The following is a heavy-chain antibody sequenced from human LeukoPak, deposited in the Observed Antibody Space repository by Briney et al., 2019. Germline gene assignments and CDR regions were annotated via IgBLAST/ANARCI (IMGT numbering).Heavy chain of an antibody. CDR3: ARRSFAGGPKPRRKYGSGPNGGYFDY. CDR1: GGSFSGYY. J-gene: IGHJ4*02. V-gene: IGHV4-34*01. Sequence: SETLSLTCAVYGGSFSGYYWSWIRQPPGKGLEWIGEINHSGSTNYNPSLKSRVTISVDTSKNQFSLKLSSVTAADTAVYYCARRSFAGGPKPRRKYGSGPNGGYFDYWGQGTLVTVSS. D-gene: IGHD3-10*01. CDR2: INHSGST.